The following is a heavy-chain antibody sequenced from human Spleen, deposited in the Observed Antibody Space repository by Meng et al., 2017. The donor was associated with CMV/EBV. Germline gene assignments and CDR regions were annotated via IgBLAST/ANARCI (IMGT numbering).Heavy chain of an antibody. CDR1: GGSISSYY. V-gene: IGHV4-59*01. Sequence: GSLRLSCTVSGGSISSYYWSWIRQPPGKGLEWLGYIYYSGSTKYNPFLKSRVTISIDTSKNQFSLKLSSVTAADTAVYYCAREWGQHLDYWGQGTLVTVSS. CDR2: IYYSGST. J-gene: IGHJ4*02. CDR3: AREWGQHLDY. D-gene: IGHD3-16*01.